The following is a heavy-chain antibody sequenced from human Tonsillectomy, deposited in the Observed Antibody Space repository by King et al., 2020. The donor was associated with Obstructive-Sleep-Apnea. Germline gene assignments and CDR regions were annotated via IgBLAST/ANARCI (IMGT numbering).Heavy chain of an antibody. D-gene: IGHD2-2*01. CDR1: GFSLSTSRMC. CDR3: AQTLGYCSSTSCYDVYYYGMDV. Sequence: VTLKESGPALVKPTQTLTLTCTFSGFSLSTSRMCLSWIRQPPGKALEWLARIDWNDDKYYSTSLKTRLTISKDTSKNQVVLTMTNMDPVDTATYYCAQTLGYCSSTSCYDVYYYGMDVWGQGTTVTVSS. V-gene: IGHV2-70*11. J-gene: IGHJ6*02. CDR2: IDWNDDK.